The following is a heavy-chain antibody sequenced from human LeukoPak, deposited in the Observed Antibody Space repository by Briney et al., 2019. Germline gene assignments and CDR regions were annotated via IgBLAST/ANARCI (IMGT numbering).Heavy chain of an antibody. CDR3: ARGLKGYSGGWYLVNWFDP. CDR2: INHSGST. D-gene: IGHD6-19*01. Sequence: SETLSLTCAVYGGSFSGYYWSWIRQPPGKGLEWIGEINHSGSTNYNPSLKSRVTISVDTSKNQFSLKLSSVTAADTAVYYCARGLKGYSGGWYLVNWFDPWGQGTLVTVSS. V-gene: IGHV4-34*01. CDR1: GGSFSGYY. J-gene: IGHJ5*02.